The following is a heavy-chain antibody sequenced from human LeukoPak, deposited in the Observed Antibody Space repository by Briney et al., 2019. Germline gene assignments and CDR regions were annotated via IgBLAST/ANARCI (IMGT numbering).Heavy chain of an antibody. CDR3: ARSTSNWAVDS. CDR1: GFNFNSYA. CDR2: ISWNSDAL. V-gene: IGHV3-9*01. J-gene: IGHJ3*02. D-gene: IGHD2-2*01. Sequence: GGSLRLSCAASGFNFNSYAMHWVRQPPGKGLQWVSGISWNSDALVYADSVKGRFTISRADAKNSLFLQMTSLRTEDTALYYCARSTSNWAVDSWGQGTMVSVSS.